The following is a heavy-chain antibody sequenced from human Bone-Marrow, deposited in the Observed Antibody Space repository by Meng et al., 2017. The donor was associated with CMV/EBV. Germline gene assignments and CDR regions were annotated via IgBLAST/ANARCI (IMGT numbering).Heavy chain of an antibody. J-gene: IGHJ4*02. Sequence: SETLSLTCTVSGGSISSGGFYWSWIRQHPGKGLEWIAYIYYSGTTYYNPSLKRRVTISVDTSKNQFSLKLSSVTAADTAVYYCARDPGRIAAAGTIYWGQGTLVTVSS. CDR2: IYYSGTT. D-gene: IGHD6-13*01. V-gene: IGHV4-31*03. CDR1: GGSISSGGFY. CDR3: ARDPGRIAAAGTIY.